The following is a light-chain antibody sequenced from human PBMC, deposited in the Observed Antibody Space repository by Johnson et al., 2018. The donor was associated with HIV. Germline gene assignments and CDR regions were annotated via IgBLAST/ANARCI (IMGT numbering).Light chain of an antibody. CDR2: DNT. J-gene: IGLJ1*01. V-gene: IGLV1-51*01. CDR1: SSNIGSNY. CDR3: GTWDGSRSAGAV. Sequence: QSVLTQPPSVSAAPGQRVTISCSGSSSNIGSNYVSWYQQVPGTAPKLLIYDNTKRPSGIPDRFSGSKSGTSATLGITGLQTGDEADYYCGTWDGSRSAGAVFGTGTKVTVL.